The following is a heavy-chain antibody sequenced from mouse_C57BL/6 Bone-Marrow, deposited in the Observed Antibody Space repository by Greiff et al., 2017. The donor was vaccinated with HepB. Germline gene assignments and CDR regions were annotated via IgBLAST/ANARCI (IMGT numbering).Heavy chain of an antibody. Sequence: QVQLQQPGAELVKPGASVKLSCKASGYTFTSYWMHWVKQRPGRGLEWIGRIDPNSGGTKYNEKFKSKATLTVDKPSSTAYMQLSSLTSEDSAVYYCASGGIWYDYGECYAMDYWGQGTSVTVSS. CDR2: IDPNSGGT. V-gene: IGHV1-72*01. D-gene: IGHD2-4*01. CDR3: ASGGIWYDYGECYAMDY. J-gene: IGHJ4*01. CDR1: GYTFTSYW.